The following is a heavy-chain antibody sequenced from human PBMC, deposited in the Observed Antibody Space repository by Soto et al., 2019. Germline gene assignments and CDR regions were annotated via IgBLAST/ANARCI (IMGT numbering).Heavy chain of an antibody. D-gene: IGHD5-18*01. CDR1: GFTFSSYA. Sequence: GGSLRLSCAASGFTFSSYAMHWVRQAPGKGLEWVAVISYDGSNKYYADSVKGRFTISRDNSKNTLYLQMNSLRAEDTAVYYCARGKVMVTRYYYYGMDVWGQGTTVTVSS. CDR2: ISYDGSNK. J-gene: IGHJ6*02. CDR3: ARGKVMVTRYYYYGMDV. V-gene: IGHV3-30-3*01.